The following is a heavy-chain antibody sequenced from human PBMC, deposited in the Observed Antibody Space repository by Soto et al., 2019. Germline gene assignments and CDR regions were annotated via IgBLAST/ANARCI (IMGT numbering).Heavy chain of an antibody. CDR2: INAGNGNT. J-gene: IGHJ4*02. D-gene: IGHD6-19*01. V-gene: IGHV1-3*01. CDR1: GYTFTSYA. CDR3: ARDESSGWYDY. Sequence: ASVKVSCKASGYTFTSYAMHWVRQAPGQRLEWMGWINAGNGNTKYSQKFQGRVTITRDTSARTAYKELSSLRSEDTAVYYCARDESSGWYDYWGQGTLVTVSS.